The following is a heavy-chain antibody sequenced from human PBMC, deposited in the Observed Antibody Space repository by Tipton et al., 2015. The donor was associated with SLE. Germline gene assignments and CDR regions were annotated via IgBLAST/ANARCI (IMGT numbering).Heavy chain of an antibody. CDR1: GGTFSSYE. J-gene: IGHJ5*02. CDR2: IIPIVGTP. CDR3: AREEIGGRRFDP. Sequence: QSGAEVKKPGSSVKVSCKTSGGTFSSYEISWVRQAPGQGLEWMGGIIPIVGTPNYAQRFHGRVTIITDESTSTAYMELRSLTFDDTAVYYCAREEIGGRRFDPWGQGTLVTVSS. V-gene: IGHV1-69*05. D-gene: IGHD2-15*01.